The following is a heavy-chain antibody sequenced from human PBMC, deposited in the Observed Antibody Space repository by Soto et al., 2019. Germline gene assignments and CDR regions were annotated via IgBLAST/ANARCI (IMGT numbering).Heavy chain of an antibody. CDR3: ARAAPRFSSGYYYSY. D-gene: IGHD3-22*01. V-gene: IGHV1-69*13. J-gene: IGHJ4*02. CDR2: IIPIFGTA. Sequence: SVKVSCKASGGTFSSYAISWVRQAPGQGLEWMGGIIPIFGTANYAQKFQGRVTITADESTSTAYMELSRLRSEDTAVYYCARAAPRFSSGYYYSYWGQGTLVTVSS. CDR1: GGTFSSYA.